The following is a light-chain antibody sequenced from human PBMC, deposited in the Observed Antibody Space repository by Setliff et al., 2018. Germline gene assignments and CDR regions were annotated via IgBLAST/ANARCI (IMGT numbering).Light chain of an antibody. CDR3: QSYGGSVSGYV. Sequence: QSALTQPPSASGTPGQRITISCSGSSSNIGGNTVNWYQHLPGTAPKLLIYSNNDRPSGVSNRFSGSKSGTSASLTISGLQSEDEGDYYCQSYGGSVSGYVFGSGTKVTVL. J-gene: IGLJ1*01. CDR2: SNN. CDR1: SSNIGGNT. V-gene: IGLV1-44*01.